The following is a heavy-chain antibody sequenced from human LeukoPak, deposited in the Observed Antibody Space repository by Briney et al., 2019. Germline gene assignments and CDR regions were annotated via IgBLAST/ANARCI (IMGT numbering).Heavy chain of an antibody. CDR2: IYYSGST. CDR3: ARGPLTGGDAFDI. D-gene: IGHD7-27*01. J-gene: IGHJ3*02. V-gene: IGHV4-39*07. Sequence: SETLSLTCTVSGGSISSSSYYWGWIRQPPGKGLEWIGSIYYSGSTYYNPSLKSRVTISVDTSKNQFSLKLSSVTAADTAVYYCARGPLTGGDAFDIWGQGTVVTVSS. CDR1: GGSISSSSYY.